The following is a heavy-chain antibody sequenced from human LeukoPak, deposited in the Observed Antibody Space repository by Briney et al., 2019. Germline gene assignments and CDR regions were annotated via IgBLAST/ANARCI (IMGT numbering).Heavy chain of an antibody. CDR1: GGSFSGYY. V-gene: IGHV4-34*01. Sequence: SETLSLTCAVYGGSFSGYYWSWIRQPPGKGLEWIGDFNHSGSTNYNPSLKSRVTISVDTSKNQFYLMLSSVTGADTAVCYCAGAGYCSGGSCYANDYWGQGTLVTVSS. CDR2: FNHSGST. D-gene: IGHD2-15*01. J-gene: IGHJ4*02. CDR3: AGAGYCSGGSCYANDY.